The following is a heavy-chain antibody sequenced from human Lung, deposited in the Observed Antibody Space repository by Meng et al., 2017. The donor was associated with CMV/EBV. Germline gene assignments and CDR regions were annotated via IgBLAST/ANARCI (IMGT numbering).Heavy chain of an antibody. D-gene: IGHD6-13*01. V-gene: IGHV4-34*01. CDR1: GGSFSGYY. CDR3: ASIAAAGDTPFDY. CDR2: INHSGST. J-gene: IGHJ4*02. Sequence: GSLRLSCAVYGGSFSGYYWSWIRQPPGKGLEWIGEINHSGSTNYNPSLKSRVTISVDTSKNQFSLKLSSVTAADTAVYYCASIAAAGDTPFDYWGQGTLVTVYS.